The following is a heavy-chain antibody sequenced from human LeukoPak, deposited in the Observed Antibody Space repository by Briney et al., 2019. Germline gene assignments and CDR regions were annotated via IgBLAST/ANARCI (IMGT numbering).Heavy chain of an antibody. CDR2: IYPDDSDT. CDR3: ARRAVGAWAYFDY. D-gene: IGHD1-26*01. Sequence: GESLKISCKGSGYSFTNYWIGWVRQMPRKGLEWMGIIYPDDSDTRYSPSFQGQVTISADKSISTAYLQWSSLKASDTAMYYCARRAVGAWAYFDYWGQGTLVTVSS. CDR1: GYSFTNYW. V-gene: IGHV5-51*01. J-gene: IGHJ4*02.